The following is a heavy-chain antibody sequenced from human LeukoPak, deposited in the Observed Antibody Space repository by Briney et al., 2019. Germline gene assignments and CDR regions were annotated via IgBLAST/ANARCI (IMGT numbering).Heavy chain of an antibody. D-gene: IGHD6-13*01. J-gene: IGHJ5*02. Sequence: SETLSLTCTVSGGSISSSSYYWGWIRQPPGKGLEWIGSIYYSGSTYYDPSLKSRVTISVDTSKNQFSLKLSSVTAADTAVYYCARIAAAGTSPNWFDPWGQGTLVTVSS. CDR3: ARIAAAGTSPNWFDP. CDR1: GGSISSSSYY. V-gene: IGHV4-39*07. CDR2: IYYSGST.